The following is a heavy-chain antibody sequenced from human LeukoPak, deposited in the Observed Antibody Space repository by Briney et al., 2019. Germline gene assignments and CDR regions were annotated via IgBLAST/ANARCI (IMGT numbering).Heavy chain of an antibody. V-gene: IGHV3-74*01. D-gene: IGHD1-26*01. CDR1: GFTFSSYW. CDR2: INSDGSST. Sequence: GGSLRLSCAASGFTFSSYWMHWVRQAPGKGLVWVSRINSDGSSTSYADSVKGRFTISRDNAKNSLYLQMISLRAEDTAVYYCVTAGVGTTTGYYGMDVWGQGTTVTVSS. CDR3: VTAGVGTTTGYYGMDV. J-gene: IGHJ6*02.